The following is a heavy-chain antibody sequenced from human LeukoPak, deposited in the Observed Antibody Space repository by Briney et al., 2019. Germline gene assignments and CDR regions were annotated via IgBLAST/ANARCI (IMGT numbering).Heavy chain of an antibody. J-gene: IGHJ6*03. CDR3: ARAVVPAAYYYYYYYMDV. Sequence: GGSLRLSCAASGFTFSDYYMSWIRQAPGKGLEWVSYISSSGSTIYYTDSVKGRFTISRDNAKNSLYLQMNSLRAEDTAVYYCARAVVPAAYYYYYYYMDVWGKGTTVTVSS. CDR2: ISSSGSTI. CDR1: GFTFSDYY. D-gene: IGHD2-2*01. V-gene: IGHV3-11*01.